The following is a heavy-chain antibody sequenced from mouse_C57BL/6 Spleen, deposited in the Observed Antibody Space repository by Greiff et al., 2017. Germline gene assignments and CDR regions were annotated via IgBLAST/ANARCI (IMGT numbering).Heavy chain of an antibody. Sequence: EVQVVESGGGLVQPGGSLSLSCAASGFTFTDYYMSWVRQPPGKALEWLGFIRNKANGYTTEYSASVKGRFTISSDNSKSILYLQMKALRADDSATYFCARSLPSFFDYWGQGTTLTVSS. J-gene: IGHJ2*01. D-gene: IGHD2-10*01. CDR2: IRNKANGYTT. CDR3: ARSLPSFFDY. V-gene: IGHV7-3*01. CDR1: GFTFTDYY.